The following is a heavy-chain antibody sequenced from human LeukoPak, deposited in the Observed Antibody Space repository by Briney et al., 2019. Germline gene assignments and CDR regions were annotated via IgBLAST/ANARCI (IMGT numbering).Heavy chain of an antibody. CDR3: AKAGEYYYDSSGYSDY. V-gene: IGHV3-23*01. D-gene: IGHD3-22*01. CDR1: GFTFSSYA. CDR2: ISGSGGST. Sequence: GGSLRLSCAASGFTFSSYAMSWVRQAPGKGLEWVSAISGSGGSTYYADSVKGRFTISRDNSKNTLYLQMNSLRAEDTAVYYCAKAGEYYYDSSGYSDYWGQGTLVTVSS. J-gene: IGHJ4*02.